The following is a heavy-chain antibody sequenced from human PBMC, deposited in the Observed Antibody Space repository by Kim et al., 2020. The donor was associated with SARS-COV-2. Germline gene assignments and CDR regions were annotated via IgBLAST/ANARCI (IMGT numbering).Heavy chain of an antibody. J-gene: IGHJ3*02. CDR3: ARPPRGISRRTCDI. Sequence: SETLSLTCTVSGASIDSTSYYWGWIRQSPGKGLEWIGSISYSGTTYYNPSFESRVTISVDTSKNQFSLKLSSVTAADTAVYYCARPPRGISRRTCDIWGHGKLFTVSS. CDR1: GASIDSTSYY. D-gene: IGHD3-3*01. CDR2: ISYSGTT. V-gene: IGHV4-39*01.